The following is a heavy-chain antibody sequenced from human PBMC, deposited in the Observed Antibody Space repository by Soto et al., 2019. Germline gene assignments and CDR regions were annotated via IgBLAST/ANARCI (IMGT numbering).Heavy chain of an antibody. CDR3: AREDYGGNSGMNYYYGMDG. D-gene: IGHD4-17*01. CDR2: IYYSGST. J-gene: IGHJ6*02. CDR1: GGSISSGGYY. V-gene: IGHV4-31*03. Sequence: QVPLQESGPGLVKPSQTLSLTCTVSGGSISSGGYYWSWIRQHPGKGLEWIGYIYYSGSTYYNPSLKSRVTISVDTSKNQFSLKLSSVTAADTAVYYWAREDYGGNSGMNYYYGMDGWGQGTTVTVSS.